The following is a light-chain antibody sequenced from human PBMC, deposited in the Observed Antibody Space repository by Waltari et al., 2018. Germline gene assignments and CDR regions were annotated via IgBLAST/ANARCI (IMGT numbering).Light chain of an antibody. V-gene: IGLV2-23*02. CDR2: GVS. Sequence: QSALTQPASVSGSPGQSITISCTGTSSDVGSYNLVSWYQHRPGKAPTLSIYGVSKRPSGVSNRFSGSKSGNTASLTISGLRTEDEADYYCCSYAGGSAFVFGTGTKITVL. CDR1: SSDVGSYNL. CDR3: CSYAGGSAFV. J-gene: IGLJ1*01.